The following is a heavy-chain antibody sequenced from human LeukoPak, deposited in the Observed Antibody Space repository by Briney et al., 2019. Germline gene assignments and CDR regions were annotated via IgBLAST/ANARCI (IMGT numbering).Heavy chain of an antibody. CDR3: ARGSWNDLDLEY. D-gene: IGHD1-1*01. V-gene: IGHV6-1*01. Sequence: PSQTLSLTCAISGDSVSSNSAAWNWIRQSPSRGLEWLGRTYFRSKWYTDYALSLKSRITINPDTPKNQFSLHLKSVIPEDTAVYYCARGSWNDLDLEYWGQGTLVTVSS. CDR2: TYFRSKWYT. J-gene: IGHJ4*02. CDR1: GDSVSSNSAA.